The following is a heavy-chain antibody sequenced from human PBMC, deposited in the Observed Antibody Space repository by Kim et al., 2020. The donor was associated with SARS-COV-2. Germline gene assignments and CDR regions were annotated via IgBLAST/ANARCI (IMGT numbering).Heavy chain of an antibody. CDR1: GGPISSGGYY. CDR3: ARSTVWSGYGWGSGAFDI. V-gene: IGHV4-31*03. D-gene: IGHD3-16*01. CDR2: IYYSGST. J-gene: IGHJ3*02. Sequence: SETLSLTCTVSGGPISSGGYYWSWIRQHPGMGLEWIGYIYYSGSTYYNPSLKSRVTISVDTSKNQFSLKLSSVTAADTAVYYCARSTVWSGYGWGSGAFDIWGQGTMVTVSS.